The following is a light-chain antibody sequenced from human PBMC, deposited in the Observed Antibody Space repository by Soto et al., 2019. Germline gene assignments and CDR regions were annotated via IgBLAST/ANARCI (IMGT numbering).Light chain of an antibody. Sequence: QSVLTQPPSSSGTPGQRVTISCSGSRSNIGSNPVNWYQQLPGTAPKLLIDSNNQRPSGVPDRFSGSRSGTSASLAISGLQSEDEADYYCAAWDDSLYGRVFGTGPKLTVL. V-gene: IGLV1-44*01. J-gene: IGLJ1*01. CDR3: AAWDDSLYGRV. CDR1: RSNIGSNP. CDR2: SNN.